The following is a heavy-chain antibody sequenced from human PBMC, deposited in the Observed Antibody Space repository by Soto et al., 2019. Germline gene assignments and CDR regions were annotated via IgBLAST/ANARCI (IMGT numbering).Heavy chain of an antibody. Sequence: EVQLVESGGGLVKPGGSLRLSCAASGFTFSYYNMNWVRQAPGKGLEWVSSIRHSGTDTYYADSVKDGFTIFRDNAHNSLYLQMNSLSAEDTAVDYCAGARPGGVVIGDPDYWGQGTLVTVSS. V-gene: IGHV3-21*02. J-gene: IGHJ4*02. CDR3: AGARPGGVVIGDPDY. CDR2: IRHSGTDT. D-gene: IGHD3-3*01. CDR1: GFTFSYYN.